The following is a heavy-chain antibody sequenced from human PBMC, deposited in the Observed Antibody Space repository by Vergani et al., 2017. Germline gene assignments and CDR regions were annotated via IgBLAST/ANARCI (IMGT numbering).Heavy chain of an antibody. D-gene: IGHD3-22*01. CDR2: INSDGSST. CDR1: GFTFSSYW. J-gene: IGHJ3*02. V-gene: IGHV3-74*01. Sequence: EVQLVESGGGLVQPGGSLRLSCAASGFTFSSYWMHWVRQAPGKGLVWVSRINSDGSSTSYADSVKGRFTISRDNSKNTLYLQMNSLRAEDTAVYYCATTGDSSGYYPGDAFDIWGQGTMVTVSS. CDR3: ATTGDSSGYYPGDAFDI.